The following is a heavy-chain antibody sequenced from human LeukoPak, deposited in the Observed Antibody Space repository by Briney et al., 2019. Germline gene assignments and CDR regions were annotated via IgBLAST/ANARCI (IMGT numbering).Heavy chain of an antibody. CDR2: IDNDGTNI. CDR3: VRGLLGPDY. V-gene: IGHV3-74*03. J-gene: IGHJ4*02. D-gene: IGHD7-27*01. CDR1: GFTFNSYW. Sequence: PGGSLRLSCAASGFTFNSYWMHWVRQAPREGLVWVSRIDNDGTNIVYADSVKGRFTISRDNAKNRLYLEMNSLRAEDTAVYYCVRGLLGPDYWGQGTLVIVSS.